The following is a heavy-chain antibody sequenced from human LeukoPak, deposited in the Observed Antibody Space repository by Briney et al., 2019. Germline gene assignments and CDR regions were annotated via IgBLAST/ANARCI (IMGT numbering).Heavy chain of an antibody. CDR1: GGSISSYY. CDR3: ARDRTMVRGGKAGYAFDI. D-gene: IGHD3-10*01. V-gene: IGHV4-59*12. J-gene: IGHJ3*02. Sequence: SETLSLTCTVSGGSISSYYWSWIRQPPGKGLEWIGYIYYSGSTYYNPSLKSRVTISVDTSKNQFSLKLSSVTAADTAVYYCARDRTMVRGGKAGYAFDIWGQGTMVTVSS. CDR2: IYYSGST.